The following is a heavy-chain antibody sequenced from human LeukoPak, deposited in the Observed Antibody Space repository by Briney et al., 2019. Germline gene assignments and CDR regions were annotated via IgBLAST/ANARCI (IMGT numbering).Heavy chain of an antibody. Sequence: GGSLRLSCAASGFTFNSYAMYWVRQAPGKGLEWTSGIFGSGGSPHYADSVKGRFTISRDNSREIVYLQLDSLRVEDTALYYCGKTTVGYSSGRYPGWPVDYWGQGALVTVSS. D-gene: IGHD2-15*01. CDR2: IFGSGGSP. CDR3: GKTTVGYSSGRYPGWPVDY. V-gene: IGHV3-23*01. J-gene: IGHJ4*02. CDR1: GFTFNSYA.